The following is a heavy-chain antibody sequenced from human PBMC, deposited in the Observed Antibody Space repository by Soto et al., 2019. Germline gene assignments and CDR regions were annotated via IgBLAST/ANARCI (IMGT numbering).Heavy chain of an antibody. D-gene: IGHD3-9*01. CDR1: GGSISSYY. V-gene: IGHV4-59*01. Sequence: SETLSLTCTVSGGSISSYYWRWIRQPPGKGLEWIGYIYYSGSTNYNPSLKSRVTISVDTSKNQFSLKLSSVTAADTAVYYCARAIDSYDILTGYTYYFDYWGQGTLVTVSS. CDR2: IYYSGST. J-gene: IGHJ4*02. CDR3: ARAIDSYDILTGYTYYFDY.